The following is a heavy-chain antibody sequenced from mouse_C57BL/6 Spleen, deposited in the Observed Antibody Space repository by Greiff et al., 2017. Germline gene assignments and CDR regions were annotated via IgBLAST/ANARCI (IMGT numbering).Heavy chain of an antibody. V-gene: IGHV1-69*01. Sequence: QVQLQQPGAELVMPGASVKLSCKASGYSFTSYWMHWVKQRPGQGLEWLGEIDPSDSYTNYNQKFKGKSTLTVDNSSSTAYRQLSSLTSGDSAVYYCARRYYGSSYHWYFDVWGTGTTVTVSS. CDR2: IDPSDSYT. J-gene: IGHJ1*03. CDR3: ARRYYGSSYHWYFDV. CDR1: GYSFTSYW. D-gene: IGHD1-1*01.